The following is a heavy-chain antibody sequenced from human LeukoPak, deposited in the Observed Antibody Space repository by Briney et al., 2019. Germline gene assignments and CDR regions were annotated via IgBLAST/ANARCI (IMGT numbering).Heavy chain of an antibody. D-gene: IGHD3-10*01. CDR2: IYYSGST. Sequence: PSETLSLTCTVSGGSISSSGYYWGWIRQPPGKGLEWNGSIYYSGSTYYNPSLKSRVTISVDTSKNQFSLKLSSVTAADTAVYYCARHFGSFDHWGQGTLVTVSS. J-gene: IGHJ4*02. CDR3: ARHFGSFDH. CDR1: GGSISSSGYY. V-gene: IGHV4-39*01.